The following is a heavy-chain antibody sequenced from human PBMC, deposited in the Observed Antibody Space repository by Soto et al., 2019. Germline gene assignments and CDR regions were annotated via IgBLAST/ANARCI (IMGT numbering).Heavy chain of an antibody. CDR1: GGSISSYY. V-gene: IGHV4-59*01. Sequence: QVQLQESGPGLVKPSETLSLTCTVSGGSISSYYWSWIRQPPGKGLEWIGYIYYSGSTNYNPSLKSRVTISGDTSKNQFSLKVSSVTAADTAVYYCARDRREYSRSFDGGWGYWFDPWGQGTLVTVSS. J-gene: IGHJ5*02. CDR3: ARDRREYSRSFDGGWGYWFDP. D-gene: IGHD6-13*01. CDR2: IYYSGST.